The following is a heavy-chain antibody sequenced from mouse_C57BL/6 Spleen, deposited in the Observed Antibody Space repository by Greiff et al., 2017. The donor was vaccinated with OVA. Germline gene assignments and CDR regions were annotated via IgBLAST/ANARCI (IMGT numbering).Heavy chain of an antibody. V-gene: IGHV14-2*01. J-gene: IGHJ3*01. CDR1: GFNIKDYY. CDR2: IDPEDGET. CDR3: ASYYYGSSWFAY. D-gene: IGHD1-1*01. Sequence: EVQVVESGAELVKPGASVKLSCTASGFNIKDYYMHWVKQRTEQGLEWIGRIDPEDGETKYAPKFQGKGTLTSDTSSNTAYLQLSSLSSEDTAVYYCASYYYGSSWFAYWGQGTLVTVSA.